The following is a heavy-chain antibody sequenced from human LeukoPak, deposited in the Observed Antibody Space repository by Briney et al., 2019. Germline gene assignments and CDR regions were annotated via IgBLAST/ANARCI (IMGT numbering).Heavy chain of an antibody. CDR2: LSWDGSST. D-gene: IGHD3-3*01. V-gene: IGHV3-43*01. Sequence: GGSLRLSCAASGFTFDDYTMHWVRQPPGKGLEWVSLLSWDGSSTYYADSVKGRFTISRDNSKNSLYLQMNSLRAEDTAVYYCARDRKYDFWSGYYRPDYYYYYMDVWGKGTTVTVSS. CDR3: ARDRKYDFWSGYYRPDYYYYYMDV. J-gene: IGHJ6*03. CDR1: GFTFDDYT.